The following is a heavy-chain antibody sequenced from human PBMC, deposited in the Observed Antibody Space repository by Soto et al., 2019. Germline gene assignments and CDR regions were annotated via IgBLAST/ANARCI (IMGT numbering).Heavy chain of an antibody. CDR1: GGTFSSYA. CDR3: AGLRFLEWLSRYYYYGMDV. J-gene: IGHJ6*02. V-gene: IGHV1-69*01. Sequence: QVQLVQSGAEVKKPGSSVKVSCKASGGTFSSYAISWVRQAPGQGLEWMGGIIPIFGTANYAQKFQGRVTITADESTSTAYMELSSLRSEDTAVYYCAGLRFLEWLSRYYYYGMDVWGQGTTVTVSS. CDR2: IIPIFGTA. D-gene: IGHD3-3*01.